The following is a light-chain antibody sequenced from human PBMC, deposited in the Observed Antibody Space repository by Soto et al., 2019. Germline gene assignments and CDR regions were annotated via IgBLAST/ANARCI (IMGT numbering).Light chain of an antibody. Sequence: QSVLTQPPSVSGAPGQIVTISCTGSSSNIGAGSDVHWYQQSPGRVPKLLVYGNKHRPSGVPDRFSASKSGTSASLAITGLQAEDGADYYCQSYNKNLGGVLFGGGTQLPAL. CDR3: QSYNKNLGGVL. V-gene: IGLV1-40*01. J-gene: IGLJ7*02. CDR1: SSNIGAGSD. CDR2: GNK.